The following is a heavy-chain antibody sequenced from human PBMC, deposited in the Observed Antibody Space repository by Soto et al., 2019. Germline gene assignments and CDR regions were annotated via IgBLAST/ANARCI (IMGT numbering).Heavy chain of an antibody. Sequence: GASVKGSCMASGYTFTSYYIHWVRQAPGQGLEWMGIINPSGGSTSYAQKFQGRVTITRDTSASTAYMELSSLRSEDTAVYYCARSIVVVTALDYWGQGTLVTVSS. CDR3: ARSIVVVTALDY. J-gene: IGHJ4*02. D-gene: IGHD2-21*02. CDR2: INPSGGST. CDR1: GYTFTSYY. V-gene: IGHV1-46*01.